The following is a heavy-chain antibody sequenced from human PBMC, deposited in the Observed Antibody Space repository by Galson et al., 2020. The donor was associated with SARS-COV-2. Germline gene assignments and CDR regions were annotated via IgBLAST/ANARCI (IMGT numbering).Heavy chain of an antibody. CDR2: IYPGDSDT. Sequence: GESLKISCTGSGVSFTSYWIGWVRQRPGKSLEWMGIIYPGDSDTHYSPSFQGQLTFSVNKSISTVHLQWSSLKASDTAMYYCAKHGFSGGRGGAFDLWGQGTLVTVSS. J-gene: IGHJ4*02. D-gene: IGHD3-10*01. V-gene: IGHV5-51*01. CDR3: AKHGFSGGRGGAFDL. CDR1: GVSFTSYW.